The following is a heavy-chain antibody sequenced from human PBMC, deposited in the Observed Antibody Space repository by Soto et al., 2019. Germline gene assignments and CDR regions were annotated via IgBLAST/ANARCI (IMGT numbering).Heavy chain of an antibody. J-gene: IGHJ3*02. V-gene: IGHV3-23*01. Sequence: GGSLRLSCAASGFAYSTYAMNWVRQAPGKRLEWVSGISAGGQITDYADSVRGRVSISRDNSKNTVFLHMSSLRAEDTAIYYCAKSSIEAAHDSFDICGQGTTVTVSS. CDR3: AKSSIEAAHDSFDI. D-gene: IGHD6-6*01. CDR2: ISAGGQIT. CDR1: GFAYSTYA.